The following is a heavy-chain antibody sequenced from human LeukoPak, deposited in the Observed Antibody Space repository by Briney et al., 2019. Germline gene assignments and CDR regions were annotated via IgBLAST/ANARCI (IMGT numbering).Heavy chain of an antibody. CDR2: IYNSGSA. J-gene: IGHJ4*02. Sequence: PSETLSLTCTVSGGSISSGDYYWSWIRQPPGKGLEWIGYIYNSGSAYYNPSLKSRVTISVDTSKNQLSLKLSSVTAADTAVYYCARGLGGSSGCFGYWGQGTPVTVSS. D-gene: IGHD6-19*01. CDR1: GGSISSGDYY. V-gene: IGHV4-30-4*02. CDR3: ARGLGGSSGCFGY.